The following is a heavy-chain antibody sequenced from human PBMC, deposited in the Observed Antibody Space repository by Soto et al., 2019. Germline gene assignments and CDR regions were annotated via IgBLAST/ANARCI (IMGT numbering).Heavy chain of an antibody. J-gene: IGHJ6*03. CDR2: IWYDGSNK. Sequence: QVQLVESGGGVVQPGRSLRLSCAASGFTFSSYAMHWVRQAPGKGLEWVAVIWYDGSNKYYADSVKGRFNISRDNSKNTLHLQGNSLGAADTAVYYGARHRGYATYPHYLNDWGNGRKVTGSS. D-gene: IGHD5-12*01. CDR3: ARHRGYATYPHYLND. CDR1: GFTFSSYA. V-gene: IGHV3-33*01.